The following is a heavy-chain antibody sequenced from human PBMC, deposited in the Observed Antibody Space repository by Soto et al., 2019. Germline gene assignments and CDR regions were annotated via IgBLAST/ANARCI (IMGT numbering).Heavy chain of an antibody. CDR2: IYYSGST. V-gene: IGHV4-59*08. CDR1: GGSISSYY. J-gene: IGHJ6*03. Sequence: SETLSLTCTVSGGSISSYYWSWIRQPPGKGLEWIGYIYYSGSTNYNPSLKSRVTISVDTSKNQFSLKLSSVTAADTAVYYCARTSSTDYYYYMDVWGKGTTVTVSS. D-gene: IGHD2-2*01. CDR3: ARTSSTDYYYYMDV.